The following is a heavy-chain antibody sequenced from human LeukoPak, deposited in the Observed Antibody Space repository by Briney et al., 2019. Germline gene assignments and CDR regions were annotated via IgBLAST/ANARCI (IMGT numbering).Heavy chain of an antibody. Sequence: SGSLSLTCAVSGGSISSSNWWSWDRQPPGKGLEWIGEIYHSGSTNYNPSLKSRVAISVDKSKNQFSLKLSSVTAADTAVYYCASTYYYDSSGYGHWGQGTLVTVSS. CDR1: GGSISSSNW. J-gene: IGHJ4*02. CDR3: ASTYYYDSSGYGH. CDR2: IYHSGST. D-gene: IGHD3-22*01. V-gene: IGHV4-4*02.